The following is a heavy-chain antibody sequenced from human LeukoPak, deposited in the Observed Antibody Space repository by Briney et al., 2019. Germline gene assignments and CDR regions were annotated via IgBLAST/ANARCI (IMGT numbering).Heavy chain of an antibody. CDR2: IYSGGST. CDR1: GFTVSSNY. V-gene: IGHV3-66*01. CDR3: ARVITYYYDSSGQDLDY. Sequence: PGGSLRLSCAASGFTVSSNYMSWVRQAPGKWLEWVSVIYSGGSTYYADSVKGRFTISRDNSKNTLYLQMNSLRAEDTAVYYCARVITYYYDSSGQDLDYWGQGTLVTVSS. J-gene: IGHJ4*02. D-gene: IGHD3-22*01.